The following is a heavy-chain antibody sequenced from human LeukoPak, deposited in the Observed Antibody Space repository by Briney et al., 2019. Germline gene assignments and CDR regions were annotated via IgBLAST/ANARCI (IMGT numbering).Heavy chain of an antibody. D-gene: IGHD3/OR15-3a*01. J-gene: IGHJ4*02. CDR2: IYPGDSDT. Sequence: GSFLKICSKGSGNIFNTYWNGWVRHMPREGLEWRGIIYPGDSDTRYSPSFQGQVTISVDKSISTAYLQWSSLKASDTAMYYCARGPGAVGTVDFDYWGQGTLVTVSS. V-gene: IGHV5-51*01. CDR1: GNIFNTYW. CDR3: ARGPGAVGTVDFDY.